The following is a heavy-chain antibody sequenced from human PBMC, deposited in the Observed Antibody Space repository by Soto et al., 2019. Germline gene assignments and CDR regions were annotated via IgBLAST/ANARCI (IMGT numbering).Heavy chain of an antibody. CDR3: AIRGASQWLKF. CDR2: IYLGDSDT. Sequence: GESLKISCKGSGYKFTSYWIAWVRQMPGKGLEWMGSIYLGDSDTKYSPSFQGQVTISADKSITTVYLQWSSLKASDTAMYYCAIRGASQWLKFWGQGTLVTVSS. V-gene: IGHV5-51*01. CDR1: GYKFTSYW. J-gene: IGHJ4*02. D-gene: IGHD6-19*01.